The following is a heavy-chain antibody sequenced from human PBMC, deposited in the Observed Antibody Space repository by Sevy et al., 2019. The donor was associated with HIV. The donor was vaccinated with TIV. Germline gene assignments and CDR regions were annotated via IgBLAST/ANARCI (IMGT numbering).Heavy chain of an antibody. CDR1: GFTFSKSW. CDR2: VKTDGSGT. D-gene: IGHD3-10*01. CDR3: VRDSGSYSLFDY. V-gene: IGHV3-74*01. Sequence: GGSLRLSCTASGFTFSKSWMHWVRQVPGKGLQWVSRVKTDGSGTRYADSVKGRFIISRDNAKNTVYLQMNSLRAEDTAVYFCVRDSGSYSLFDYWGQGTLVTVSS. J-gene: IGHJ4*02.